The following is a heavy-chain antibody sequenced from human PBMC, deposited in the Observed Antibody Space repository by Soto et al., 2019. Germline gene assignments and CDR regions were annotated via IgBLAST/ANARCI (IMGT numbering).Heavy chain of an antibody. CDR3: AVDGVPTSSFRYYYFRF. D-gene: IGHD3-9*01. CDR2: ISHDGRNT. J-gene: IGHJ4*02. Sequence: QAQLVESGGGVVQPGRSLRLSCAASELPCTDYSMHWVRQTADKGLEWVAFISHDGRNTFYSDSVKGRFTISRDDSRSMLFLQMSGVTVEDTAIYYCAVDGVPTSSFRYYYFRFWGRGTLVTVSA. CDR1: ELPCTDYS. V-gene: IGHV3-30*04.